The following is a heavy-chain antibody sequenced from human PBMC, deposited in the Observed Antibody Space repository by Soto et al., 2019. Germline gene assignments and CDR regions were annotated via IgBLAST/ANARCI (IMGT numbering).Heavy chain of an antibody. CDR1: GLNFNNYG. V-gene: IGHV3-48*02. CDR3: AKDFLSGDL. D-gene: IGHD3-10*01. J-gene: IGHJ5*02. Sequence: PGGSLRLSCIDSGLNFNNYGMNWVRQAPGKGLEWIAYISSSGSTMLYADSVKDRVTISRDNAKGSMYLQMTRLRDEDSAVYYCAKDFLSGDLCGQGTLVTVSS. CDR2: ISSSGSTM.